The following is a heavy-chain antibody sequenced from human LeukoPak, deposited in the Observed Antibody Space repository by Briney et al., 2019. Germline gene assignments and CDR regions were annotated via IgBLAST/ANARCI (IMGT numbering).Heavy chain of an antibody. D-gene: IGHD6-13*01. Sequence: PGGSLRLSCAASGFTVSGNYRSWVRRAPGKGLEWVSVFYSGDATYYADSVKGRFTVSRDNSKNTVFLQMNSLRADDAAVYYCARMIAAAGTTGGDYFDFWGQGTLVTVSS. V-gene: IGHV3-53*01. CDR2: FYSGDAT. CDR3: ARMIAAAGTTGGDYFDF. CDR1: GFTVSGNY. J-gene: IGHJ4*02.